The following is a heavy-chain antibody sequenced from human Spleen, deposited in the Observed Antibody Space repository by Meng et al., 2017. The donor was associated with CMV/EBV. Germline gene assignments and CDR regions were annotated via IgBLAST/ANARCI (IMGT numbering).Heavy chain of an antibody. V-gene: IGHV4-61*01. CDR2: IYYSGST. Sequence: SETLSLTCTVSGGSVSSGSYYWSWIRQPPGKGLEWIGYIYYSGSTNYNPSLKSRVTISVDTSKNQFSLKLSSVTAADTAVYYCARGQIAAAGTGIDYWGQGTLVTVSS. D-gene: IGHD6-13*01. CDR1: GGSVSSGSYY. CDR3: ARGQIAAAGTGIDY. J-gene: IGHJ4*02.